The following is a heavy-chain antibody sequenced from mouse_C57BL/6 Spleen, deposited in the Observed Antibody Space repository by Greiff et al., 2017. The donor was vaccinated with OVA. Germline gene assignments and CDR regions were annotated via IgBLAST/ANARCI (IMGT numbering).Heavy chain of an antibody. CDR3: ARLVTTVVATDYYAMDY. CDR1: GYTFTDYY. J-gene: IGHJ4*01. D-gene: IGHD1-1*01. Sequence: VQLQQSGPELVKPGASVKISCKASGYTFTDYYMNWVKQSHGKSLEWIGDINPNNGGTSYNQKFKGKATLTVDKSSSTAYMELRSLTSEDSAVYYCARLVTTVVATDYYAMDYWGQGTSVTVSS. CDR2: INPNNGGT. V-gene: IGHV1-26*01.